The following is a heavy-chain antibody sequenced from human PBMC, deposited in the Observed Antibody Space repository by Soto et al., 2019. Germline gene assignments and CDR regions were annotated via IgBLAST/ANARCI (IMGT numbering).Heavy chain of an antibody. CDR3: ARDLDFWSGFGGMDV. J-gene: IGHJ6*02. D-gene: IGHD3-3*01. CDR2: ILYDGTEK. CDR1: GFSFSKYA. V-gene: IGHV3-30-3*01. Sequence: QVQLVESGGGGVHPGRTLTLSCAASGFSFSKYAMHWVRQAPGKGLEWVAVILYDGTEKYYADFVKGRFTITRDKTKNTVYLQMNSLRPDDTAVYYCARDLDFWSGFGGMDVWGPGTTVTVSS.